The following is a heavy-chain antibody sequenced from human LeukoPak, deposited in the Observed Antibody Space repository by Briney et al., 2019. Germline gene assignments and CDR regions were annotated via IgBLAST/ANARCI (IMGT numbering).Heavy chain of an antibody. Sequence: SETLSLTCTVSGGSISSSSYYWGWIRQPPGKGLEWIGSIYYSGSTNYNPSLKSRVTISVDTSKNQFSLKLSSVTAADTAVYYCASTMVRGVDPYYYYYYMDVWGKGTTVTISS. V-gene: IGHV4-39*07. CDR1: GGSISSSSYY. J-gene: IGHJ6*03. CDR2: IYYSGST. CDR3: ASTMVRGVDPYYYYYYMDV. D-gene: IGHD3-10*01.